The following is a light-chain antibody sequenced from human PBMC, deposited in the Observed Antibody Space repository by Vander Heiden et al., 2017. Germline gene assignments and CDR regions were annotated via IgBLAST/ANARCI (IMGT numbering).Light chain of an antibody. CDR1: NSDVFGYNY. CDR2: EVS. J-gene: IGLJ1*01. Sequence: QSALTQPASVSGSPGQSITISCTGTNSDVFGYNYVPWYQQHPGKAPKLMIYEVSNRPSGVSNRFSGSKSGNTASLTISGLQAEDEADYYCSSYTSSSTLYVFGTGTKVTVL. CDR3: SSYTSSSTLYV. V-gene: IGLV2-14*01.